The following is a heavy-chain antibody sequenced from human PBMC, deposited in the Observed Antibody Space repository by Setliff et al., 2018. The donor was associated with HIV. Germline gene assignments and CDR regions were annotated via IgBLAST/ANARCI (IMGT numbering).Heavy chain of an antibody. D-gene: IGHD5-12*01. CDR3: ARHLYGGYTGGFDY. CDR1: GGSISSSSYY. V-gene: IGHV4-39*01. Sequence: SETLSLTCTVSGGSISSSSYYWGWIRQPPGKGLEWIGSIYYSGSTYYNPSLKSRVTISVDTSKNQFSLKLSSVTAADTAVYYCARHLYGGYTGGFDYWGQGTRVTVSS. J-gene: IGHJ4*02. CDR2: IYYSGST.